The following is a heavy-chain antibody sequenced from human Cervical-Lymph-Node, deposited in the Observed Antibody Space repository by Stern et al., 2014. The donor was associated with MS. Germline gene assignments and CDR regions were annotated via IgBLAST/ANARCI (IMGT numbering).Heavy chain of an antibody. J-gene: IGHJ4*02. V-gene: IGHV3-30*18. D-gene: IGHD3-22*01. CDR2: ISYDGSNA. Sequence: VQLVESGGIVVQPGRSLRLSCVASGFSFSSYGMHWVRQAPGKGLEWVAVISYDGSNAYYADSVKGRVTISRDNSKNTLYLQLNSLRAEDTAVYFCAKDRGMIVVVTYSLDSWGQGTLVTVSS. CDR1: GFSFSSYG. CDR3: AKDRGMIVVVTYSLDS.